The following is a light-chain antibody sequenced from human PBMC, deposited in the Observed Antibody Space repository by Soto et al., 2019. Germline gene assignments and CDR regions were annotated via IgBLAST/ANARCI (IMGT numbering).Light chain of an antibody. J-gene: IGKJ2*01. V-gene: IGKV3-20*01. CDR3: QQYGGSPYT. Sequence: EIVLTQSPGTLSLSPGERATLSCRASQSVRSNYLAWYQQKPGQAPRLLIYGASSRATGIPDRFSGTGSGTDFTLSISRLETEDFAVYYCQQYGGSPYTFGQATKLEIK. CDR2: GAS. CDR1: QSVRSNY.